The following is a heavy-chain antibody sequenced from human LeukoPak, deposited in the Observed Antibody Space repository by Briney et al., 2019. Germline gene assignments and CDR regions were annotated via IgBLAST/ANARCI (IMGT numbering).Heavy chain of an antibody. J-gene: IGHJ4*02. V-gene: IGHV4-39*07. CDR3: VRDRQYCTGGNCYSEDLPDS. D-gene: IGHD2-15*01. CDR1: SGSISSNNHY. CDR2: IDCSGNT. Sequence: SETLSLTCTVPSGSISSNNHYWGWIRQPQGKRLEWIGSIDCSGNTDYNPSLKSRVSISVDTSKKQFSLKITSVPAADTAVYYCVRDRQYCTGGNCYSEDLPDSWGQGIVVAVSS.